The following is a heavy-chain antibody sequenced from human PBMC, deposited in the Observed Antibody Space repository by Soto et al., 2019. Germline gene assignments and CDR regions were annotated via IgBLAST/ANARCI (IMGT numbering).Heavy chain of an antibody. D-gene: IGHD2-15*01. CDR2: IKHDGSEK. CDR1: GFTFSGFW. V-gene: IGHV3-7*01. Sequence: EVQLVESGGDLVQPGGSLRLSCAASGFTFSGFWMSWVRQAPGKGLDWVANIKHDGSEKYYVDSVEGRFTISRDNTKDSLYLQMNSLRAEDTAVYYCARGGSWGPDFWGQGTLVTVSS. CDR3: ARGGSWGPDF. J-gene: IGHJ4*02.